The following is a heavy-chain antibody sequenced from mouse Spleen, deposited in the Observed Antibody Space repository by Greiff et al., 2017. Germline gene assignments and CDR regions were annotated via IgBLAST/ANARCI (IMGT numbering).Heavy chain of an antibody. J-gene: IGHJ1*03. CDR2: IYPGSGST. V-gene: IGHV1-55*01. CDR1: GYTFTSYW. CDR3: ARDGYYGSSYHWYFDV. D-gene: IGHD1-1*01. Sequence: VQLQQPGAELVKPGASVKMSCKASGYTFTSYWITWVKQRPGQGLEWIGDIYPGSGSTNYNEKFKSKATLTVDTSSSTAYMQLSSLTSEDSAVYYCARDGYYGSSYHWYFDVWGTGTTVTVSS.